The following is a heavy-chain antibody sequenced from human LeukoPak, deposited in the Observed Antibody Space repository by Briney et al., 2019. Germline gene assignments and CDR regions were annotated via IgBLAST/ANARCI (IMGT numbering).Heavy chain of an antibody. V-gene: IGHV4-59*12. Sequence: PSETLSLTCTVSGGSISSYYWSWIRQPPGKGLEWIGYIYYSGSTNYNPSLKSRVTISVDTSKNQFSLRLSSVTAADTAVYYCASTLYYYDTNTHYYRGAFDIWGQGTMVIVSS. CDR3: ASTLYYYDTNTHYYRGAFDI. D-gene: IGHD3-22*01. J-gene: IGHJ3*02. CDR2: IYYSGST. CDR1: GGSISSYY.